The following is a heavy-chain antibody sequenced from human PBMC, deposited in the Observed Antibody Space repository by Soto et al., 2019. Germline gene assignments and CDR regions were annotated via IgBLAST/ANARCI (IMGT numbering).Heavy chain of an antibody. CDR3: ARAKQWLPQVDY. V-gene: IGHV4-34*01. Sequence: PSETLSLTCAVYGGSFSGYYWGWIRQPPGKGLEWIGEINHSGSTNYNPSLKSRVTISVDTSKNQFSLKLSSVTAADTAVYYCARAKQWLPQVDYWGQGTLVTVSS. CDR2: INHSGST. D-gene: IGHD6-19*01. J-gene: IGHJ4*02. CDR1: GGSFSGYY.